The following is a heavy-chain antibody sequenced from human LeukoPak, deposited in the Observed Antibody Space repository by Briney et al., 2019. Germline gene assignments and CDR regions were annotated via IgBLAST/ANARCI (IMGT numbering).Heavy chain of an antibody. Sequence: ASVKVSCKASGYTFTSYGISWVRQAPGQGLEWMGWISAYNGSTNYAQKLQGRVTMTTDTSTSTAYMELRSLRSDDTAVYYCARGPSPRVAARLDYFDYWGQGTLVTVSS. CDR3: ARGPSPRVAARLDYFDY. CDR1: GYTFTSYG. D-gene: IGHD6-6*01. V-gene: IGHV1-18*01. J-gene: IGHJ4*02. CDR2: ISAYNGST.